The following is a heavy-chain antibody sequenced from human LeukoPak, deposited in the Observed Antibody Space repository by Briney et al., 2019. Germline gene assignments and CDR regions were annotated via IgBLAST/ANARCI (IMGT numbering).Heavy chain of an antibody. CDR2: IRSKDNDGTT. CDR3: ARQGGDGYNYNYFDY. Sequence: GGSLRLSCTGSGFTFGDYAISWVRQAPGKGLEWLGFIRSKDNDGTTDYAASVKGRFIISRDDSKSIAYLQMNDLKTEDTAVYYCARQGGDGYNYNYFDYWGQGSLVTVSS. J-gene: IGHJ4*02. V-gene: IGHV3-49*04. D-gene: IGHD5-24*01. CDR1: GFTFGDYA.